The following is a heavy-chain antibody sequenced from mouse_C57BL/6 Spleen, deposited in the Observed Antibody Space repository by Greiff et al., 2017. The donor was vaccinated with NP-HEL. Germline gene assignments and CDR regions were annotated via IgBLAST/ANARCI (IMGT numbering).Heavy chain of an antibody. CDR1: GYTFTSYW. Sequence: QVQLQQPGTELVKPGASVKLSCKASGYTFTSYWMHWVKQRPGQGLEWIGNINPCNGGTNYNEKFKSKATLTVDKSSSTAYMQLSSLTSEDSAVDYCARPRLITTVVATDYWGQGTTLTVAS. D-gene: IGHD1-1*01. J-gene: IGHJ2*01. CDR3: ARPRLITTVVATDY. CDR2: INPCNGGT. V-gene: IGHV1-53*01.